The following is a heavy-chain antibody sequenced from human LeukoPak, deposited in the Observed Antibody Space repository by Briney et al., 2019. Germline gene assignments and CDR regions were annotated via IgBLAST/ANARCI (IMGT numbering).Heavy chain of an antibody. CDR2: FCYSGST. Sequence: SETLSLTCTVSGGSISSSSYCWGWIRQPPGKGLEWIGSFCYSGSTYYSPSLESRITISVDTSKNQFSLRLSSVTAADTAVYYCARTISNWFDPWGQGTLVTVSS. CDR3: ARTISNWFDP. V-gene: IGHV4-39*01. CDR1: GGSISSSSYC. J-gene: IGHJ5*02. D-gene: IGHD3-3*01.